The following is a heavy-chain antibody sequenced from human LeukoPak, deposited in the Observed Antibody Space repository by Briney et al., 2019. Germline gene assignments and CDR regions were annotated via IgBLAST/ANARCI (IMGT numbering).Heavy chain of an antibody. CDR1: GGSFSGYY. CDR2: INHSGST. D-gene: IGHD6-6*01. V-gene: IGHV4-34*01. Sequence: SETLSLTCAVYGGSFSGYYWSWIRQPPGKGLEWIGEINHSGSTNYNPSLKSRVTISVDTSKNQFSLKRSSVTAADTAVYYCARGVAAHKTVYYYMDVWGKGTTVTVSS. J-gene: IGHJ6*03. CDR3: ARGVAAHKTVYYYMDV.